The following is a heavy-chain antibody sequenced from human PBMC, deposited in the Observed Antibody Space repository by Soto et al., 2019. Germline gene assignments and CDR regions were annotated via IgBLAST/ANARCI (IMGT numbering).Heavy chain of an antibody. Sequence: QMQLVESGGGVVQPGRSLRLSCAASGFPFRTYGIHWVRQAPGEGLEWVAVIWYDGSNKYYGDSVKGRFTISRDNSKNTLYLQMNSLRAEDTAVYYCVRASGPFDLWGRGTLVTVSS. CDR2: IWYDGSNK. CDR1: GFPFRTYG. V-gene: IGHV3-33*01. J-gene: IGHJ2*01. CDR3: VRASGPFDL.